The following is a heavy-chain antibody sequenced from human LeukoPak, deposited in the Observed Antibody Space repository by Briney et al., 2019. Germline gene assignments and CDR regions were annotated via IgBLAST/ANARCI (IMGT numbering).Heavy chain of an antibody. CDR1: GYTLTELS. CDR2: FDPEDGET. D-gene: IGHD3-3*01. V-gene: IGHV1-24*01. J-gene: IGHJ4*02. Sequence: GASVKVSCKASGYTLTELSMHWVRQAPGKGLEWMGGFDPEDGETIYAQKFQGRVTVTRDTSTSTVYMELSSLRSEDTAMYYCARGRLRFLEWSNFDYWGQGTLVSVSS. CDR3: ARGRLRFLEWSNFDY.